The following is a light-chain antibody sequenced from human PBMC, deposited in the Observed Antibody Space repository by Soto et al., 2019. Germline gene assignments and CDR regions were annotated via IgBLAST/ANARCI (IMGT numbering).Light chain of an antibody. Sequence: DIQMTQSPSAMSASVGDSISISCRASQDICNHLSWFQQKPGKVPQRLIYAASSLRTGVPSRFSGSGSGTDFTLTVNSLQPEDFATYYCLQHDSFPPTFGQGTRLEI. CDR3: LQHDSFPPT. CDR1: QDICNH. CDR2: AAS. V-gene: IGKV1-17*03. J-gene: IGKJ5*01.